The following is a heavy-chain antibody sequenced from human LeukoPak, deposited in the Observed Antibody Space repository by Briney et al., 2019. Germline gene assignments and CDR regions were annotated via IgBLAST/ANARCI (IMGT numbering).Heavy chain of an antibody. Sequence: GESLRLSCAASGFTFSSYAMSWVRQAPGKGLEWVSSITSTSSYIYYADSLKGRFTISRDNAKNSLYLQMNSLRAEDTAVYYCAREDDSSGYSLDYWGQGTLVTVSS. D-gene: IGHD3-22*01. CDR2: ITSTSSYI. V-gene: IGHV3-21*01. CDR3: AREDDSSGYSLDY. J-gene: IGHJ4*02. CDR1: GFTFSSYA.